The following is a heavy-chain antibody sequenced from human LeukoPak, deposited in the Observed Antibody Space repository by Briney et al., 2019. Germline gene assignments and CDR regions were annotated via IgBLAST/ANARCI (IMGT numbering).Heavy chain of an antibody. V-gene: IGHV3-30*18. CDR2: ISYDGNYK. CDR1: GLTFSYYS. CDR3: AKVGIGAGIDS. D-gene: IGHD1-26*01. J-gene: IGHJ4*02. Sequence: RRSRTLSWEPAGLTFSYYSMHWVRQAPGKVLQWVAVISYDGNYKYYADSVKGRFTISRDNSKNTMYRQMNSLRTDDTAVYYCAKVGIGAGIDSWGQGTRVTVSS.